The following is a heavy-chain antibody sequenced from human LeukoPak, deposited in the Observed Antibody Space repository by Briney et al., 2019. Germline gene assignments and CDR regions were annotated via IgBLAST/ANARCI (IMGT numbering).Heavy chain of an antibody. Sequence: GRSLRLSCAASGFTFSTYGLIWVGQAPGKGLEWVSAVSSTGGTTYYADSVKGRFTISRDNSKNTLFLQINSLRAEDTAVYYCAKNGDRGAFCSGGTCYPYYYYYMDVWGKGTTVTISS. CDR1: GFTFSTYG. CDR3: AKNGDRGAFCSGGTCYPYYYYYMDV. D-gene: IGHD2-15*01. V-gene: IGHV3-23*01. CDR2: VSSTGGTT. J-gene: IGHJ6*03.